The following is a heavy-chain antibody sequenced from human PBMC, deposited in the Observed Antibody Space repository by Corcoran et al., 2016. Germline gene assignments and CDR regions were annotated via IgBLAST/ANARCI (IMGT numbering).Heavy chain of an antibody. V-gene: IGHV4-38-2*02. Sequence: QVQLQESGPGLVKPSETLSLTCTVSGYSISSGYYWGWIRQPPGKGLEWIGSFYHSGSTYYNPSLKSRVTISVDPSKNQFSLKLTSVTAADTAVYSCARDPTYDYVWGSYRYYGVDVWGQGTTVTVSS. CDR1: GYSISSGYY. CDR3: ARDPTYDYVWGSYRYYGVDV. D-gene: IGHD3-16*02. CDR2: FYHSGST. J-gene: IGHJ6*02.